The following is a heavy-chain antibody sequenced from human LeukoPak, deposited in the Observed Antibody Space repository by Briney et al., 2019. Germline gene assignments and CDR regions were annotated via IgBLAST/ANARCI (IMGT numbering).Heavy chain of an antibody. CDR1: GFTFSSYA. D-gene: IGHD6-13*01. Sequence: GGSLRLSCAASGFTFSSYAMHWVRQAPGKGLEWVAVISYDGSNKYYADSVKGRFTISRDNSKNTLYLQMNSLRAEDTAVYYCARDDSSSWSFSDYWGQGTLVTVSS. J-gene: IGHJ4*02. CDR3: ARDDSSSWSFSDY. CDR2: ISYDGSNK. V-gene: IGHV3-30-3*01.